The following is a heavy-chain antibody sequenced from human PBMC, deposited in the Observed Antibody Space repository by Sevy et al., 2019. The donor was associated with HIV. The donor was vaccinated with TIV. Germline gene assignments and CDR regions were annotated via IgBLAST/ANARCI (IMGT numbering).Heavy chain of an antibody. CDR2: TSYAGNT. D-gene: IGHD2-8*02. Sequence: SETLSLTCTVSGGSISSSGYYWGWIRRPPGKGVEWIGSTSYAGNTYSNPSLKSRATISVDTSNNHFSLKLTSMSAADTAVYCCASPLLYWLYWGQGILVTVSS. J-gene: IGHJ4*02. CDR1: GGSISSSGYY. V-gene: IGHV4-39*02. CDR3: ASPLLYWLY.